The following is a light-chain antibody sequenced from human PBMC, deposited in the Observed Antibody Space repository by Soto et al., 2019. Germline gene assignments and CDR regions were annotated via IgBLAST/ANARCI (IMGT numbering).Light chain of an antibody. CDR3: QQYNSYSWT. V-gene: IGKV1-5*01. Sequence: DIQITHSGRSLSPSVEDTVTITCLASEYISSYLNWYQSKPGKAPKLLIYDASALPRGVPSRFSGSGSGTEFTLTISSLQPDDFATYYCQQYNSYSWTFGQGTKVDI. CDR2: DAS. CDR1: EYISSY. J-gene: IGKJ1*01.